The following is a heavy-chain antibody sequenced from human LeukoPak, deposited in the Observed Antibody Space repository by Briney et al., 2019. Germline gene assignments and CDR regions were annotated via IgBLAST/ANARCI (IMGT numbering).Heavy chain of an antibody. Sequence: SVKVSCKASGFTFRTSGMHWVRQARGQRLEGIEWIVVANGNTDYAQKFQEGVTITRGMSTSTAYMELSSLTSEDTAVYYCVADLPNYYDRRYFQHWGQGTLVTVSS. CDR1: GFTFRTSG. CDR2: IVVANGNT. V-gene: IGHV1-58*02. D-gene: IGHD3-22*01. CDR3: VADLPNYYDRRYFQH. J-gene: IGHJ1*01.